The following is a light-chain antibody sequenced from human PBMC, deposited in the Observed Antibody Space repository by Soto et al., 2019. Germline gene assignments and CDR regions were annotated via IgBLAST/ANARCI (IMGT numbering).Light chain of an antibody. J-gene: IGKJ5*01. CDR2: EAS. Sequence: DIQMTQSPSSLSASVGDRVTITCQASQDIRKYLNWYQQKPGKAPKLLIYEASNLQPGVQSRFSGSGARTDFTFTISRLQPEDIAKYYCQRYDNVFGQGTRLEIK. CDR1: QDIRKY. V-gene: IGKV1-33*01. CDR3: QRYDNV.